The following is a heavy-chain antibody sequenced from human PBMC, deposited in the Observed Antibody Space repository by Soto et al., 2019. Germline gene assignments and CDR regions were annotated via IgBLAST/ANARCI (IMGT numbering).Heavy chain of an antibody. Sequence: GESLKISCKGSGYNFAGYWIAWVRQMPGKGLELMGIIYPSDSDTRYRPSFQGQVTISADKSISSAYLQWSSLRASDTAMYYCARGGVSTRTFDYWGQGTPVTVS. J-gene: IGHJ4*02. CDR3: ARGGVSTRTFDY. CDR1: GYNFAGYW. V-gene: IGHV5-51*01. D-gene: IGHD3-3*01. CDR2: IYPSDSDT.